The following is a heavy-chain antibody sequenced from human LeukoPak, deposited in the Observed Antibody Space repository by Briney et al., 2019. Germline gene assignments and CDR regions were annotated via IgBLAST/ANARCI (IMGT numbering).Heavy chain of an antibody. J-gene: IGHJ4*02. CDR3: ARGGYYDSSGYYKNSACFDY. D-gene: IGHD3-22*01. CDR1: GFTFSDYG. CDR2: IRFNGTKQ. V-gene: IGHV3-30*02. Sequence: GGSLRLSCVVSGFTFSDYGMHWVRQAPGKGLEWVGFIRFNGTKQYYADSVKGRFTISRDNSKNTLYLQMNSLRAEDTAVYYCARGGYYDSSGYYKNSACFDYWGQGTLVTVSS.